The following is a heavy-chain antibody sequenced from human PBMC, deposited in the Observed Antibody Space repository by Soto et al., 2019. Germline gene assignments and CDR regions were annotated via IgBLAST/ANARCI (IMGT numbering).Heavy chain of an antibody. CDR3: ARDMQAYSSPHLYYYGMDV. V-gene: IGHV4-34*01. Sequence: SETLSLTCAVYGGSFSGYYWSWIRQPPGKGLEWIGEINHSGSTNYNPSLKSRVTISVDTSKNQFSLKLSSVTAADTAVYYCARDMQAYSSPHLYYYGMDVWGQGTTVTVSS. J-gene: IGHJ6*02. D-gene: IGHD6-13*01. CDR1: GGSFSGYY. CDR2: INHSGST.